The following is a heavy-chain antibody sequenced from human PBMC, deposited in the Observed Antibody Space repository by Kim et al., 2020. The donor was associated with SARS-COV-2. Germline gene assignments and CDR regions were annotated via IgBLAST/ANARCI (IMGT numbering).Heavy chain of an antibody. D-gene: IGHD3-16*01. V-gene: IGHV4-39*01. CDR3: ARPVYDYVWGSYKSSWFDP. J-gene: IGHJ5*02. Sequence: SETLSLTCTVSGGSISSSSYCWGWIRQPPGKGLEWIGSIYYSGRTYYNPSLKSRVTISVDTSKNQFSLKLSSVTAADTAVYYCARPVYDYVWGSYKSSWFDPWGQGTLVTVSS. CDR1: GGSISSSSYC. CDR2: IYYSGRT.